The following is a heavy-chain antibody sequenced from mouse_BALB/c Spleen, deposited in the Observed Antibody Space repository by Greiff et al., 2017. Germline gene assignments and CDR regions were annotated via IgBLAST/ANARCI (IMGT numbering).Heavy chain of an antibody. J-gene: IGHJ2*01. Sequence: EVQLQQSGAELVKPGASVKLSCTASGFNIKDTYMHWVKQRPEQGLEWIGRIDPANGNTKYDPKFQGKATITADTSSNTAYLQLSSLTSEDTAVYYCARASPISNFDYWGQGTTLTVSS. V-gene: IGHV14-3*02. CDR2: IDPANGNT. D-gene: IGHD1-1*01. CDR1: GFNIKDTY. CDR3: ARASPISNFDY.